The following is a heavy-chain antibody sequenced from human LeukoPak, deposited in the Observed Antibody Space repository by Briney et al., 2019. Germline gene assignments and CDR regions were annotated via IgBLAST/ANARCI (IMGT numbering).Heavy chain of an antibody. CDR1: GGTISSYY. V-gene: IGHV4-59*01. Sequence: SETLPLTCPVSGGTISSYYWSWIRQPPGKGLEWIGYIYYSGSTNYNPSLKSRVTISVDTSKNQFSLKLSSVTAADTAVYYCATATLDCSSTSCYDAFDIWGQGTTVTVSS. J-gene: IGHJ3*02. D-gene: IGHD2-2*01. CDR2: IYYSGST. CDR3: ATATLDCSSTSCYDAFDI.